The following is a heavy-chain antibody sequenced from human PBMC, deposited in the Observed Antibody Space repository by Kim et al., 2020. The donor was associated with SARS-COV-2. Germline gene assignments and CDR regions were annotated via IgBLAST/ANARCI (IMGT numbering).Heavy chain of an antibody. J-gene: IGHJ6*01. Sequence: SETLSLTCAVYGGSFSGYYWSWIRQPPGKGLEWIGEINHSGSTNYNPSLKSRVTISVDTSKNQFSLKLSSVTAADTAVYYCARGTVMAYGSRSNIPQYY. V-gene: IGHV4-34*01. CDR3: ARGTVMAYGSRSNIPQYY. D-gene: IGHD6-13*01. CDR2: INHSGST. CDR1: GGSFSGYY.